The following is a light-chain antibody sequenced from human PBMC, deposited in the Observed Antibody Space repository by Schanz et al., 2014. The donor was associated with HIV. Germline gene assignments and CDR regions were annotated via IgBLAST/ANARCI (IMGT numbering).Light chain of an antibody. CDR2: DVS. V-gene: IGLV2-14*03. CDR3: SSYTSHSTPVV. CDR1: SSDVGGYNY. Sequence: QSVLTQPASVSGSPGQSITISCTGTSSDVGGYNYLAWDQQHPGKAPKLMIYDVSDRPSGVPGRFSGSKSGSTASLTISGLQAEDEADYYCSSYTSHSTPVVFGGGTKVTVL. J-gene: IGLJ2*01.